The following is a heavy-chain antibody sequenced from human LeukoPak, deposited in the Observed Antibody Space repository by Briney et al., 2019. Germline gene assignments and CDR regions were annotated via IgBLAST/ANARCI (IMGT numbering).Heavy chain of an antibody. Sequence: PSETLSLTCAVYGGSFSGYYWSWIRQPPGKGLEWIGEINHSGGTNYNPSLKSRVTISVDTSKNQFSLKLSSVTAADTAVYYCARGYGIAAAGTGNFDYWGQGTLVTVSS. CDR2: INHSGGT. J-gene: IGHJ4*02. CDR1: GGSFSGYY. D-gene: IGHD6-13*01. V-gene: IGHV4-34*01. CDR3: ARGYGIAAAGTGNFDY.